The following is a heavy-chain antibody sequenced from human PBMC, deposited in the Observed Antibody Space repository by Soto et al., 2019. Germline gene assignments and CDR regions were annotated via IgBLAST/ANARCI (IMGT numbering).Heavy chain of an antibody. CDR2: IIPIFGTA. Sequence: WASVKVSCKASGGTFSSYAISWVRQAPGQGLEWMGGIIPIFGTANYAQKFQGRVTITADESTSTAYMELSSLRSEDTAVYYCARVAGHYYYYGMDVWGQGTTVTVSS. CDR3: ARVAGHYYYYGMDV. J-gene: IGHJ6*02. CDR1: GGTFSSYA. V-gene: IGHV1-69*13. D-gene: IGHD6-19*01.